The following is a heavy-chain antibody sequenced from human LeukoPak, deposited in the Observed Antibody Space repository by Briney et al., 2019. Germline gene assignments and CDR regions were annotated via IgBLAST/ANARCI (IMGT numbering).Heavy chain of an antibody. CDR3: AGHIGPHGGDAFDV. Sequence: GSSVKVSCKASGGTFSSYAISWVRQAPGQGLEWMGGIIPIFGTANYAQKFQGRVTITADESTSTAYMELSSLRSDDTAVYYCAGHIGPHGGDAFDVWGQGTMVTVSS. CDR2: IIPIFGTA. J-gene: IGHJ3*01. CDR1: GGTFSSYA. D-gene: IGHD2-21*01. V-gene: IGHV1-69*01.